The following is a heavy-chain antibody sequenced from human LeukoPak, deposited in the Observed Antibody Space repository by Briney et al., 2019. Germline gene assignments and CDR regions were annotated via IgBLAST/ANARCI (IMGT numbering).Heavy chain of an antibody. CDR1: GFIFSKYW. CDR2: ISGSGGST. Sequence: GGSLRLSCAASGFIFSKYWMSWVRQAPGKGLEWVSAISGSGGSTYYADSVKGRFTISRDNSKNTLYLQMNSLRAEDTAVYYCAKDRYPGIAVAVGDYWGQGTLVTVSS. CDR3: AKDRYPGIAVAVGDY. D-gene: IGHD6-19*01. V-gene: IGHV3-23*01. J-gene: IGHJ4*02.